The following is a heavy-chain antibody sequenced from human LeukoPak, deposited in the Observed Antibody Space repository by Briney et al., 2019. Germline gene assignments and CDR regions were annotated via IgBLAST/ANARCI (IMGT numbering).Heavy chain of an antibody. CDR2: INHSGST. Sequence: SETLSLTCAVYGGSFSGYYWSWIRQPPGKGLEWIGEINHSGSTNYNPSLKSRVTISVDTSKNQFSLKLSSVTAADTAVYYCARSWFGELLYPNWFDPWGQGTLVTVSS. CDR3: ARSWFGELLYPNWFDP. CDR1: GGSFSGYY. V-gene: IGHV4-34*01. D-gene: IGHD3-10*01. J-gene: IGHJ5*02.